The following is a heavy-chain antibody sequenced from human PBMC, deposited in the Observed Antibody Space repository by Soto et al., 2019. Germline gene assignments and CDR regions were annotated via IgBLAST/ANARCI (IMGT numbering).Heavy chain of an antibody. CDR2: IYYSGST. J-gene: IGHJ4*02. D-gene: IGHD6-13*01. CDR1: GGSISSYY. CDR3: ATLAAAGSDY. V-gene: IGHV4-59*01. Sequence: SETLSLTCTVSGGSISSYYCSWIRQPPGKGLEWIGYIYYSGSTNYNPSLKSRVTISVDTSKNQFSLKLSSVTAADTAVYYCATLAAAGSDYWGQGTLVTVSS.